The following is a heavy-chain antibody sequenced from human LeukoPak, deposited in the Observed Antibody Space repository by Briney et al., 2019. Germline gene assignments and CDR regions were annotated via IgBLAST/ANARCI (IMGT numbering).Heavy chain of an antibody. CDR1: GFTFSSYG. J-gene: IGHJ4*02. V-gene: IGHV3-30*18. D-gene: IGHD3-10*01. CDR3: AKDTRGSESIDY. Sequence: GRSLRLSCAASGFTFSSYGMHWVRQAPGKGLEWVAVISYDGSNKYYADSVKGRFTISRDNSKNTLYLQMNSLIAEDTAVYYCAKDTRGSESIDYWGQGTLVTVSS. CDR2: ISYDGSNK.